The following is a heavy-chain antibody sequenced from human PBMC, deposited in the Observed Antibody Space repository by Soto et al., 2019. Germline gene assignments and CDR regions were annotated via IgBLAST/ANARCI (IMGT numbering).Heavy chain of an antibody. V-gene: IGHV4-39*02. J-gene: IGHJ4*02. D-gene: IGHD2-8*02. CDR2: FFIGGNT. Sequence: SETLSLTCTVSGGSISSTTYYWGWMRQPPGKGLEWIASFFIGGNTYYNPSLKSRVTISVDTSKNQFSLKLTSVTAADTAVYYCARDKITGLFDYWGQGALVTVSS. CDR1: GGSISSTTYY. CDR3: ARDKITGLFDY.